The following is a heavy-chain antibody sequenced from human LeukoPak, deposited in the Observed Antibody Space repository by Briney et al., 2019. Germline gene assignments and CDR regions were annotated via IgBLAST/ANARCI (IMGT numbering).Heavy chain of an antibody. CDR1: GFTFSSYG. J-gene: IGHJ4*02. CDR2: IWYDGSNK. CDR3: AKGLDWYCSGGSCYNIDY. D-gene: IGHD2-15*01. Sequence: GRSLRLSCAASGFTFSSYGMHWVGQAPGKGLEWVAVIWYDGSNKYYADSVKGRFTISRDNSKNTLYLQMNSLRAEDTAVYYCAKGLDWYCSGGSCYNIDYWGQGTLVTVSS. V-gene: IGHV3-33*06.